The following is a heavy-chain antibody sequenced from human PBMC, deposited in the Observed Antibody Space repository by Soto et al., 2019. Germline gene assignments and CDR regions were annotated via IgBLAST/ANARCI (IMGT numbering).Heavy chain of an antibody. Sequence: AETLSLTCTVSGGSISSSNWWRWGRQPPGKGLEWIGEIYHSGSTNYNPSLKSRVTISVDKSKNQFSLKLSSVTAADTAVYYCASYYYDSSGYYYVPGVYWGQGTLVPVSS. CDR3: ASYYYDSSGYYYVPGVY. J-gene: IGHJ4*02. CDR2: IYHSGST. D-gene: IGHD3-22*01. V-gene: IGHV4-4*02. CDR1: GGSISSSNW.